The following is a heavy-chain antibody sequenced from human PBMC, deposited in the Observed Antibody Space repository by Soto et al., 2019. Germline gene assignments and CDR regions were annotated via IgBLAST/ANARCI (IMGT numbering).Heavy chain of an antibody. V-gene: IGHV3-23*01. CDR2: VSGTGTST. J-gene: IGHJ2*01. Sequence: EVQLLESGGGLVQPGGSLRLSCAASGFTFAGYAMSWVRQAPGKGLEWVSSVSGTGTSTYYADSVKGRFTISRDNSKNTLFQQMNNLRAEDTAVYYCAKDIDMWYFALWGRGTLVTVSS. CDR3: AKDIDMWYFAL. CDR1: GFTFAGYA.